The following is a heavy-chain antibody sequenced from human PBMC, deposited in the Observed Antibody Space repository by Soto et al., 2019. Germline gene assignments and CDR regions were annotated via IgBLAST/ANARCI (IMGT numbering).Heavy chain of an antibody. CDR2: ISGSGGST. J-gene: IGHJ4*02. V-gene: IGHV3-23*01. CDR1: GFTFSGYA. Sequence: EVQLLESGGGLEQPGGSLRLSCAASGFTFSGYAMSWVRQAPGKGLEWVSSISGSGGSTYYADSVKGPFTISRDNSKHTLYLQMTSLRAEDTAVYYCAKGRRGIVGATFDYWGQGTLVTVSS. D-gene: IGHD1-26*01. CDR3: AKGRRGIVGATFDY.